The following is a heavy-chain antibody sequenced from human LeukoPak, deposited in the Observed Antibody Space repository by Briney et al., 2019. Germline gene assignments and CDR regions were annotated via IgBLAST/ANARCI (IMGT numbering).Heavy chain of an antibody. J-gene: IGHJ3*02. Sequence: PRESLKISCKDSGYSFTSYWISWVRQMPGKGLEWMGRIDPSDSYTNYSPSFQGHVTISADKSISTAYLQWSSLKASDTAMYYCARHRGGDYGLDAFDIWGQGTMVTVSS. V-gene: IGHV5-10-1*01. CDR1: GYSFTSYW. CDR2: IDPSDSYT. CDR3: ARHRGGDYGLDAFDI. D-gene: IGHD4-17*01.